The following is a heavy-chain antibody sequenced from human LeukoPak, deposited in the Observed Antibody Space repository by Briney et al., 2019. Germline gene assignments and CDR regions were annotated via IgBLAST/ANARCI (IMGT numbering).Heavy chain of an antibody. CDR2: IKQDGSEK. J-gene: IGHJ5*02. CDR1: GFTFSSYW. Sequence: GGSLRLSCAASGFTFSSYWMSWVRQAPGKGLEWVANIKQDGSEKYYVDSVKGRFTISRDNAKNSLYLQMNSLRAEDTAVYYCARVRYSSGWSRWDPWGQGTLVTVSS. D-gene: IGHD6-19*01. CDR3: ARVRYSSGWSRWDP. V-gene: IGHV3-7*01.